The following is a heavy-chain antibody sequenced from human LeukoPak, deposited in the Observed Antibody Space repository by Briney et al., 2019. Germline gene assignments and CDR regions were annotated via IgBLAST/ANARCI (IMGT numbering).Heavy chain of an antibody. V-gene: IGHV3-11*04. CDR3: ARDLHYYGSGP. D-gene: IGHD3-10*01. J-gene: IGHJ5*02. Sequence: GGSLRLSCAASGFTFSDYHMSWIRQAPGKGLEWVSYISSSGSTIYYADSVKGRFTVSRDNAKNSLYLQMESLRVEDTAVYYCARDLHYYGSGPWGQGTLVTVSS. CDR2: ISSSGSTI. CDR1: GFTFSDYH.